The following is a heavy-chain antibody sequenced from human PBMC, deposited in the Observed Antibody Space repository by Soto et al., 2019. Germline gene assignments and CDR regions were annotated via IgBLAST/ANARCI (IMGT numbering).Heavy chain of an antibody. CDR1: GGSISSSSYY. V-gene: IGHV4-39*01. CDR3: ARKRYCSGGSCYEYFDY. D-gene: IGHD2-15*01. CDR2: IYYSGST. J-gene: IGHJ4*02. Sequence: SETLSLTCTVSGGSISSSSYYWGWIRQPPGKGLEWIGSIYYSGSTYYNPSLKSRVTISVDTSKNQFSLKLSSVTAADTAVYYCARKRYCSGGSCYEYFDYWGQGTLVTVSS.